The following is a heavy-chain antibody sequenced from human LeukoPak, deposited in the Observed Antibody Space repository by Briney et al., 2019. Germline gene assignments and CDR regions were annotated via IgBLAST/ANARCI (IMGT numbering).Heavy chain of an antibody. CDR3: ARGAYDWNPTHHPYYYGMDV. CDR1: GFTFSRHW. Sequence: GGSLRLSCAASGFTFSRHWMTWVRQAPGKGLEWVANIKHDGSEKNYVDSVKGRFTISRDNAKNSLYLQMNSLRAEDTAVYYCARGAYDWNPTHHPYYYGMDVWGQGTTVTVSS. D-gene: IGHD1-1*01. CDR2: IKHDGSEK. J-gene: IGHJ6*02. V-gene: IGHV3-7*03.